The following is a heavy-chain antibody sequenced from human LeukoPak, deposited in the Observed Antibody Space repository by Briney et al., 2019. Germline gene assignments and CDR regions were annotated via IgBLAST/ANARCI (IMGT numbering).Heavy chain of an antibody. CDR3: AREGYSYGELFLDY. D-gene: IGHD3-10*01. CDR2: ISISSSYI. CDR1: GFTFSRYS. Sequence: GGSLRLSCAASGFTFSRYSMNWVRQAPGKGLEWVSSISISSSYIYYADSVKGRFTISRDNAKNSLYLQMNSLRAEDTAVYYCAREGYSYGELFLDYWGQGTLVTVSS. V-gene: IGHV3-21*01. J-gene: IGHJ4*02.